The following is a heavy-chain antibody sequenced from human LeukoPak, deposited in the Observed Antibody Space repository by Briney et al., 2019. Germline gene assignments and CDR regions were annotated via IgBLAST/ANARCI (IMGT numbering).Heavy chain of an antibody. V-gene: IGHV1-8*01. CDR1: GYTLTSYD. Sequence: ASVKVSCKASGYTLTSYDINWVRQATGQGLEWMGWMNPNSGNTGYAQKFQGRVTMTRNTSISTAYMELSSLRSEDTAVYYCARGDGLLRFGELNYYYYGMDVWGQGTTVTVSS. J-gene: IGHJ6*02. CDR3: ARGDGLLRFGELNYYYYGMDV. CDR2: MNPNSGNT. D-gene: IGHD3-10*01.